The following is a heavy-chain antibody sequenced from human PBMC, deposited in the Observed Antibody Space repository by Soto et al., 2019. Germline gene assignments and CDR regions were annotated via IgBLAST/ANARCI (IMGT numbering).Heavy chain of an antibody. CDR3: TTLGHYYGTSPLAV. J-gene: IGHJ6*02. D-gene: IGHD3-22*01. CDR2: IKSKTDGGTT. Sequence: PGGSLRLSCAASGFGVSNNYMSWVRQAPGKGLEWVGRIKSKTDGGTTDYAAPVKGRFTISRDDSKNTLYLQMNSLKTEDTAVYYCTTLGHYYGTSPLAVWGQGTTVIVSS. V-gene: IGHV3-15*01. CDR1: GFGVSNNY.